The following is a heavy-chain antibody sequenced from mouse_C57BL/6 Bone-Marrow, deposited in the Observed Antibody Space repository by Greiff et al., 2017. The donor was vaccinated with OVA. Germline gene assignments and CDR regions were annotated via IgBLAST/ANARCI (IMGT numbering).Heavy chain of an antibody. CDR2: INPGSGGT. J-gene: IGHJ4*01. Sequence: QVHVKQSGAELVRPGTSVKVSCKASGYAFTNYLIEWVKQRPGQGLEWIGVINPGSGGTNYNEKFKGKATLTADKSSSTAHMQLSSLTSEDSAVYFCARGKGYYGSSYYYAMDYWGQGTSVTVSS. CDR3: ARGKGYYGSSYYYAMDY. CDR1: GYAFTNYL. D-gene: IGHD1-1*01. V-gene: IGHV1-54*01.